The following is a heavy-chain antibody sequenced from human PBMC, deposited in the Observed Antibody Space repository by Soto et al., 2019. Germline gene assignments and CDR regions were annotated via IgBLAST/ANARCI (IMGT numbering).Heavy chain of an antibody. D-gene: IGHD7-27*01. J-gene: IGHJ4*02. CDR2: IYYNGHI. Sequence: QVQLQESGPGLVKPSETLSLTCNVSGASITTYYWSWIRQPPGKGLEWIGYIYYNGHINYNPSLKSRVTISVDTYKNQFSLKLSSVTAADTAVYYCARHGATNWGGFFVSWGLGTLVSVSS. V-gene: IGHV4-59*08. CDR1: GASITTYY. CDR3: ARHGATNWGGFFVS.